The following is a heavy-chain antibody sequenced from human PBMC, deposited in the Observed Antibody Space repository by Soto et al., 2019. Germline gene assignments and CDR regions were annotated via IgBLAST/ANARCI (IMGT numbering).Heavy chain of an antibody. D-gene: IGHD1-26*01. Sequence: SETLSLTCTLSGGSISSYYWGWIRQPPGKGLEWIGYIYYSGSTNYNPSLRSPVTISVDTSKNQFSLKLSSVTAADTAVYYCARSRWDSNWFDPWGQGILVTVSS. CDR2: IYYSGST. CDR3: ARSRWDSNWFDP. J-gene: IGHJ5*02. CDR1: GGSISSYY. V-gene: IGHV4-59*01.